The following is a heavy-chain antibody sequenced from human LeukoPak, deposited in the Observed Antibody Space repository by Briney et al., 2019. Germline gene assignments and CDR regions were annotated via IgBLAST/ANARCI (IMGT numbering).Heavy chain of an antibody. CDR1: GGSISSGGYY. CDR2: INHSGST. J-gene: IGHJ6*02. D-gene: IGHD3-10*01. CDR3: ARRVGYGSGSSYLHYYYYYGMDV. Sequence: SQTLSLTCAVSGGSISSGGYYWSWIRQPPGKGLEWIGEINHSGSTNYNPSLKSRVTISVDTSKNQFSLKLSSVTAADTAVYYCARRVGYGSGSSYLHYYYYYGMDVWGQGTTVTVSS. V-gene: IGHV4-30-2*01.